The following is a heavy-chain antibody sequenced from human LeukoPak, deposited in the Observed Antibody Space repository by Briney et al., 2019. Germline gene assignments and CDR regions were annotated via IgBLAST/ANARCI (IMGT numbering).Heavy chain of an antibody. D-gene: IGHD2-8*01. CDR3: ARESNENWFDP. V-gene: IGHV4-34*01. CDR1: GGSFSGYH. CDR2: INRSGST. Sequence: PSETLSLTCAVYGGSFSGYHWTYIRQPPGKGLEWIGEINRSGSTNYNPSLKSRVTISLDTSKNQFSLKLSSVTAADTAVYYCARESNENWFDPWGQGTLVTVSS. J-gene: IGHJ5*02.